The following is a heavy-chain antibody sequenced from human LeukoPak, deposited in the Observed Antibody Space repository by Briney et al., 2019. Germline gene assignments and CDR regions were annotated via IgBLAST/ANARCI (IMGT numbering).Heavy chain of an antibody. J-gene: IGHJ6*03. CDR2: IYYSGST. CDR3: ARGGSSSWYLDYYYYMDV. V-gene: IGHV4-39*07. D-gene: IGHD6-13*01. Sequence: PSETLSLTCTVSGGSISSSSYYWGWIRQPPGKGLEWIGSIYYSGSTYYNPSLKSRVTISVDTSKNQFSLKLSSVTAADTAVYYCARGGSSSWYLDYYYYMDVWGKGTTVTVSS. CDR1: GGSISSSSYY.